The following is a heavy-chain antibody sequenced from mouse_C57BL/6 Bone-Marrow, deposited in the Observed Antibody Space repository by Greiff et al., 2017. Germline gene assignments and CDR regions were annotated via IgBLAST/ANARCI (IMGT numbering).Heavy chain of an antibody. CDR1: GYTFTSYG. V-gene: IGHV1-81*01. CDR2: IYPRRGNT. J-gene: IGHJ2*01. Sequence: QVQLKESGAELARPGASVKLSCKASGYTFTSYGISWVKQRPGQGLEWIGEIYPRRGNTYYNEKFKGKATLTADKSSSTAYMELRSLTSEDSAVYFCARGGEFPYFDYWGQGTTLTVSS. CDR3: ARGGEFPYFDY.